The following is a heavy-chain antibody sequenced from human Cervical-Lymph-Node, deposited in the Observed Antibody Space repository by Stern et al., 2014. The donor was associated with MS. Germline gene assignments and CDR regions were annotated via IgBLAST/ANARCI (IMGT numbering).Heavy chain of an antibody. Sequence: VQLVESGGGVVQPGMSLRLSCAASGFPFHAYAMEWVRQAPGKGLEWMAFLRYDGNERYYGHSVRGRFAISKDNSKNTVYLQLNSLRGEDTAVYYCAGGNGCIYFWGQGTLVAVSS. J-gene: IGHJ4*02. D-gene: IGHD3-3*02. CDR1: GFPFHAYA. CDR2: LRYDGNER. V-gene: IGHV3-33*01. CDR3: AGGNGCIYF.